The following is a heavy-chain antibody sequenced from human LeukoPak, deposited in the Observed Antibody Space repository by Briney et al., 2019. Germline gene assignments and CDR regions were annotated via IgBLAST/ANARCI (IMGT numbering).Heavy chain of an antibody. V-gene: IGHV3-23*01. J-gene: IGHJ4*02. CDR3: AKYSSSWYSGFDY. Sequence: GGSLRLSCAASGFTFSSGFNTYAMTWVRQAPGKGLEWVSAISGSGGSTYYADSVKGRFTISRDNSKNTLYLQMNSLRAEDTAVYYCAKYSSSWYSGFDYWGQGTLVTVSS. D-gene: IGHD6-13*01. CDR2: ISGSGGST. CDR1: GFTFSSGFNTYA.